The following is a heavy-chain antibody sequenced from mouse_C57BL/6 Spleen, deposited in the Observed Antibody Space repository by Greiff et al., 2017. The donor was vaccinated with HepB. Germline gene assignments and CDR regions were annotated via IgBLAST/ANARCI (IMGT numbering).Heavy chain of an antibody. V-gene: IGHV1-9*01. CDR2: ILPGSGST. D-gene: IGHD1-1*01. J-gene: IGHJ1*03. CDR1: GYTFTGYW. CDR3: ARRGYYGSSYEYFDV. Sequence: LVESGAELMKPGASVKLSCKATGYTFTGYWIEWVKQRPGHGLEWIGEILPGSGSTNYNEKFKGKATFTADTSSNTAYMQRSSLTTADSAIYYCARRGYYGSSYEYFDVWGTGTTVTVSS.